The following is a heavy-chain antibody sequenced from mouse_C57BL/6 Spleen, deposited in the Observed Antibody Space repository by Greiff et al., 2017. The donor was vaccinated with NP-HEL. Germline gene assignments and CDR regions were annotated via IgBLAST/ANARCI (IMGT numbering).Heavy chain of an antibody. Sequence: VQLQQSGAELARPGASVKLSCKASGYTFTSYGISWVKQRTGQGLEWIGEIYPRSGNTYYNEKFKGKATLTADKSSSTAYMELRSLTSEDSAVYFCARVGSSYPYYAMDYWGQGTSVTVSS. J-gene: IGHJ4*01. V-gene: IGHV1-81*01. CDR3: ARVGSSYPYYAMDY. CDR2: IYPRSGNT. D-gene: IGHD1-1*01. CDR1: GYTFTSYG.